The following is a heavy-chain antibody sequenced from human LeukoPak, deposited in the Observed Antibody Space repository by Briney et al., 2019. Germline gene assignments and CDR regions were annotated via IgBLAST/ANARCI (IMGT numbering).Heavy chain of an antibody. D-gene: IGHD3-22*01. CDR2: IYYSGST. J-gene: IGHJ4*02. CDR3: ARSSYYYERRDFDY. CDR1: GGSISSYY. V-gene: IGHV4-59*01. Sequence: SETLSLTCTVSGGSISSYYWSWIRQPPGKGLEWIGYIYYSGSTNYNPSLKSRVTISVDTSKNQFSLKLSSVTAADTALYYCARSSYYYERRDFDYWGQGTLVTVSS.